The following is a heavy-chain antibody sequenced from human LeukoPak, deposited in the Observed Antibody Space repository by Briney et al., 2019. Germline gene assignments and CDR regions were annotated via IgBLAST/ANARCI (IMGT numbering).Heavy chain of an antibody. V-gene: IGHV3-23*01. CDR2: ILGSGAST. D-gene: IGHD3-10*01. Sequence: GGSLRLSCAASGFTFSSYVMSWVRQAPGKGLEWVSIILGSGASTYYADSVKGRFTISRDNSKNTLYLQMDSLRVEDTAVYYCARGDTMVRGGLYGMDVWGQGTTVTVSS. CDR1: GFTFSSYV. J-gene: IGHJ6*02. CDR3: ARGDTMVRGGLYGMDV.